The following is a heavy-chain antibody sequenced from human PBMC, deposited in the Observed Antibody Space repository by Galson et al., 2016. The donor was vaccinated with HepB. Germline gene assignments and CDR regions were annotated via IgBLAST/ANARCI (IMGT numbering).Heavy chain of an antibody. CDR3: ARGSWIQLWLRPDY. D-gene: IGHD5-18*01. J-gene: IGHJ4*02. V-gene: IGHV1-18*01. CDR2: ISPSSGNT. Sequence: WISPSSGNTNYAQKFQGRLSMTADTSTSTVYMELRTLRSDDTAVYYCARGSWIQLWLRPDYWGQGTLVTVSS.